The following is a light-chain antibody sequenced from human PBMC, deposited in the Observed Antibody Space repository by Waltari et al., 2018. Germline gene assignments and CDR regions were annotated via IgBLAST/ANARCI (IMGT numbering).Light chain of an antibody. J-gene: IGKJ1*01. Sequence: DIQMTQSPSSLSASIGDRVTITCRASQSISIYLNWYQQKPGKAPTLLISAASNLQSGVPSSFSGSRSGTDFTLTISSLQPEDFATFFCQQTYSAPWTFGQGTKVEMK. CDR2: AAS. CDR3: QQTYSAPWT. V-gene: IGKV1-39*01. CDR1: QSISIY.